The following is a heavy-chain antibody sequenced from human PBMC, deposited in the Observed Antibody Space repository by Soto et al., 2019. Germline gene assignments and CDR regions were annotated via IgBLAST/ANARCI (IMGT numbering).Heavy chain of an antibody. CDR1: GDTFSTFA. CDR3: ARSPGITGTRASQYAMDV. Sequence: SVKVSCKASGDTFSTFAISWVRQAPGQGLEWMGGIIPIFGTPDYAQHFPGRVAISADESTKTAYLELSSLRPEDTAVYYCARSPGITGTRASQYAMDVWGQGTTVTVSS. J-gene: IGHJ6*02. CDR2: IIPIFGTP. D-gene: IGHD1-20*01. V-gene: IGHV1-69*13.